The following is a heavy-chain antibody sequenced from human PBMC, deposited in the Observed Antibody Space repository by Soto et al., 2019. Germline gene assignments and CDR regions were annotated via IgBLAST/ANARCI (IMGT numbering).Heavy chain of an antibody. V-gene: IGHV3-9*01. D-gene: IGHD5-12*01. Sequence: GGSLRLSCAASGFTFDDYAMHWVRQAPGKGLEWVSGISWNSGSIGYADSVKGRFTLSRDNAKNSLYLQMSSLRTEDTAFYYCAKGSGYDRSRESRFDYWGQGTLVTVSS. J-gene: IGHJ4*02. CDR1: GFTFDDYA. CDR3: AKGSGYDRSRESRFDY. CDR2: ISWNSGSI.